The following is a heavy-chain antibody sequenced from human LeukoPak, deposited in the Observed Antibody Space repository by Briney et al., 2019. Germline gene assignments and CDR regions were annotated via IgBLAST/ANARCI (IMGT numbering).Heavy chain of an antibody. CDR2: INPNSGGT. D-gene: IGHD6-19*01. J-gene: IGHJ4*02. CDR1: GYTFTCYY. CDR3: ARDLYIAVAGGFDY. Sequence: ASVTVSYKASGYTFTCYYMHWVRQAPGQGLEWMGWINPNSGGTNYAQKFQGRVTMTRDTAISTAYMELSRLRSDDTAVYYCARDLYIAVAGGFDYWGQGTLVTVSS. V-gene: IGHV1-2*02.